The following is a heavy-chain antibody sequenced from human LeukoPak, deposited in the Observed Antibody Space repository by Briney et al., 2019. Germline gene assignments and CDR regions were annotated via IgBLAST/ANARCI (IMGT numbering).Heavy chain of an antibody. CDR3: AREMTTVTRRGFDY. D-gene: IGHD4-17*01. V-gene: IGHV1-18*01. CDR1: GYTFTSYG. CDR2: ISAYNGNT. J-gene: IGHJ4*02. Sequence: ASVKVSCKASGYTFTSYGISWVRQAPGQGLEWMGWISAYNGNTNYAQKLQGRVTMTTDTSTSTAYMELRSLRSDDTAAYYCAREMTTVTRRGFDYWGQGTLVTVSS.